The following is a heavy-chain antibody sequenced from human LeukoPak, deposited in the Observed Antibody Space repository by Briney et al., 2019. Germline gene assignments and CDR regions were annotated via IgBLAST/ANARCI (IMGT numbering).Heavy chain of an antibody. J-gene: IGHJ3*02. CDR3: ARHSGNYGGAFDI. Sequence: SQTLSLTCAISGDSVSSNNAAWTWIRQSPSRGLEWLGRTYYRSKWFDDYAVSVKSRITIKPDTSKKQFSLKLTSVTAADTAVYFCARHSGNYGGAFDIWGQGTMVTVSS. D-gene: IGHD1-7*01. CDR1: GDSVSSNNAA. V-gene: IGHV6-1*01. CDR2: TYYRSKWFD.